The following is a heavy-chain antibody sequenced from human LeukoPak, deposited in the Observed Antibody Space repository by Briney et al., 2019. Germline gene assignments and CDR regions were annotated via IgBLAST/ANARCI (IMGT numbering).Heavy chain of an antibody. Sequence: ASVTVSCKASGYTFTGYYMHWVRQAPGQGLEWMGWIHPKSGGTTYEQRFQGRVIMTSDTSISTAYMEVRRLTSDDTAVYYCARGTILEPFDIWGQGTMVTVSS. CDR1: GYTFTGYY. CDR3: ARGTILEPFDI. V-gene: IGHV1-2*02. D-gene: IGHD3-3*01. CDR2: IHPKSGGT. J-gene: IGHJ3*02.